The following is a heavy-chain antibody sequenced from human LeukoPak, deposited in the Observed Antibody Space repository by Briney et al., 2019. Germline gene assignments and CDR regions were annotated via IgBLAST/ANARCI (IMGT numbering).Heavy chain of an antibody. V-gene: IGHV4-38-2*02. D-gene: IGHD2-2*02. Sequence: PSEILSLTCTVSGYSISDGYYWGWIRQPPGKGLEWIGSFYHSGSTYYNPSLKSRVTISVDTSKNQFSLKLSSVTAADTAVYYCARDPTGYCSSASCYTAYWGQGTPVTVSS. CDR3: ARDPTGYCSSASCYTAY. J-gene: IGHJ4*02. CDR2: FYHSGST. CDR1: GYSISDGYY.